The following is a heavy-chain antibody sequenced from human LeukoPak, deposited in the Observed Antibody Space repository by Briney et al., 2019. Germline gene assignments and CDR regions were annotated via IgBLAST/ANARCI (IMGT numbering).Heavy chain of an antibody. CDR1: DSTFSSFS. Sequence: AGGSLRLSCAASDSTFSSFSMRWVRQAPGKGLFWVAAISSRSAHIYYADSVKGRFTISRDNAKKSLYLEMNNLRADDTAVYYCARDRSTSRYHHGMDVWGPGTTVIVSS. CDR2: ISSRSAHI. V-gene: IGHV3-21*01. J-gene: IGHJ6*02. D-gene: IGHD2-2*01. CDR3: ARDRSTSRYHHGMDV.